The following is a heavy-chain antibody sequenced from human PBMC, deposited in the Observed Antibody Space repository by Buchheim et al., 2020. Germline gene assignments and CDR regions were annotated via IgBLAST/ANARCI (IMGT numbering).Heavy chain of an antibody. D-gene: IGHD3-22*01. CDR2: IVGSGSTT. Sequence: EVQLVESGGHFVQPGGSLRLPCAASGFTFPSYAMIWVRQAPGKGLEWVSAIVGSGSTTSYADSVRGRFNISRVNSKDTLYLQMNSLRVEDTARYFCAKTLRGSYYYDATGYSSDSWGQGTL. CDR3: AKTLRGSYYYDATGYSSDS. J-gene: IGHJ5*02. V-gene: IGHV3-23*04. CDR1: GFTFPSYA.